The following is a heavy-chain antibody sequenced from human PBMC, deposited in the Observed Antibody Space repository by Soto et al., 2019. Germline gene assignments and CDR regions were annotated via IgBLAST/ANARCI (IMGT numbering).Heavy chain of an antibody. CDR1: GYTFTSYD. CDR2: MNTNSGNT. D-gene: IGHD4-17*01. V-gene: IGHV1-8*01. J-gene: IGHJ3*02. Sequence: ASVKVSCKASGYTFTSYDINWVRQATGQGLEWMGWMNTNSGNTGYAQKFQGRVTMTRNTSISTAYMELSSLRSEDTAVYYFARALPDYGDYPTWVDAFDIWGQGTMVTVSS. CDR3: ARALPDYGDYPTWVDAFDI.